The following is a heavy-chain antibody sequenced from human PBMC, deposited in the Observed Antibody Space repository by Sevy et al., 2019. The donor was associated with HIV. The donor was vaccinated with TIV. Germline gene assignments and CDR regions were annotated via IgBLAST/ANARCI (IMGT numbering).Heavy chain of an antibody. CDR1: GFTFSNYY. CDR2: ISSSSSYT. J-gene: IGHJ4*02. CDR3: SRDEGGNYYSSGYIQN. Sequence: GGSLRLSCAASGFTFSNYYMSWIRQAPGKGLEWVSYISSSSSYTNYADSVKGRFTISRDNAKNSLYLQMNSLRAEDTAVYYCSRDEGGNYYSSGYIQNWGQGTLVTVSS. D-gene: IGHD3-22*01. V-gene: IGHV3-11*05.